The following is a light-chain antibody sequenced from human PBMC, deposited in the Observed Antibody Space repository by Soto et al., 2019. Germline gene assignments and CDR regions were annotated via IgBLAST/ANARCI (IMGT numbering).Light chain of an antibody. Sequence: DIQTTQSPSSLSASVGDRVTITCRASQSISSYLNWYQQKPGKAPQLLIYAASSLQSGVPSRFSGSGSGTDFTLTISSLQPEDFATYYCQQSYSTPYTFGQGTKLEIK. CDR1: QSISSY. J-gene: IGKJ2*01. V-gene: IGKV1-39*01. CDR3: QQSYSTPYT. CDR2: AAS.